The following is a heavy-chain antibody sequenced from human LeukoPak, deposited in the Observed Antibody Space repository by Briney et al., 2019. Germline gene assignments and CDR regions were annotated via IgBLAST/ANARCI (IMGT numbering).Heavy chain of an antibody. CDR1: GYTFTSYD. D-gene: IGHD4-23*01. CDR2: MNPNSGTT. J-gene: IGHJ5*02. Sequence: GASVKVSCKASGYTFTSYDINGVGQATGQGLEWMGWMNPNSGTTGYAQKFQGRVTMTRNTSITTAYMELSSLRSEDTAVYYCARESSGGNSNWFDPWGQGTLVTVSS. V-gene: IGHV1-8*01. CDR3: ARESSGGNSNWFDP.